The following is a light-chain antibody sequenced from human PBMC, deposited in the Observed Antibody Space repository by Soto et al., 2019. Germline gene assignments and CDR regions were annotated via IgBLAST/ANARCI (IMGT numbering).Light chain of an antibody. CDR1: QSVDNTY. J-gene: IGKJ2*01. CDR2: DAS. CDR3: QQYGTSPYT. Sequence: EIVLTQSPGTLSLSLGERATLSCRASQSVDNTYLAWYQQKVGQAPRLLIYDASSRATGIPDRFSGSGSGADFTLTISRLEPEDFALYYCQQYGTSPYTFGQGTKLEIK. V-gene: IGKV3-20*01.